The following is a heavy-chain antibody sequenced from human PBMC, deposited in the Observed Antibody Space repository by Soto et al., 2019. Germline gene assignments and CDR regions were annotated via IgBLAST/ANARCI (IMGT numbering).Heavy chain of an antibody. CDR3: ARLYCISTSCYLGMDV. CDR2: INAGNGNT. J-gene: IGHJ6*02. CDR1: RFTFNSYA. D-gene: IGHD2-2*01. V-gene: IGHV1-3*01. Sequence: ASVKVSCKASRFTFNSYAMYWARQDHGQRLEWMGWINAGNGNTKYSQKFQGRVTITRDTSASTAYMELSSLRSEDTAVYYCARLYCISTSCYLGMDVWGQGTTVTVSS.